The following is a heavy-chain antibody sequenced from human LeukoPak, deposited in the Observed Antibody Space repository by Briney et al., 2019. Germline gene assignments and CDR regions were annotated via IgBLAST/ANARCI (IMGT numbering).Heavy chain of an antibody. CDR3: ARETFMPSVWIVGATVADY. CDR1: GYTFTSYG. Sequence: RTSVKVSCKASGYTFTSYGISWVRQAPGQGLEWMGWISAYNGNTNYAQKLQGRVTMITDTSTSTAYMELRSPRSDDTAVYYCARETFMPSVWIVGATVADYWGQGTLVTVSS. CDR2: ISAYNGNT. V-gene: IGHV1-18*01. D-gene: IGHD1-26*01. J-gene: IGHJ4*02.